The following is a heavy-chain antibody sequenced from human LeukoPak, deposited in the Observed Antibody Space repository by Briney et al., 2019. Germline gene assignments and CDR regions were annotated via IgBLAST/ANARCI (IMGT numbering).Heavy chain of an antibody. J-gene: IGHJ3*02. D-gene: IGHD3-22*01. CDR3: ARVGYYYDSNGSNRDAFDI. CDR2: INPSGGST. V-gene: IGHV1-46*01. Sequence: SVKVSCKPSGYTFTSHYMHWVRQAPGPALEWMGIINPSGGSTSYAQKFQGRVTMTRDMSTSTVYMELSSLRSEDTAVYYCARVGYYYDSNGSNRDAFDIWGQGTMVTVSS. CDR1: GYTFTSHY.